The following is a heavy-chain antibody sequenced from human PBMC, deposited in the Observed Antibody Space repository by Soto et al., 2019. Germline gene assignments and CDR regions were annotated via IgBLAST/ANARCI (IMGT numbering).Heavy chain of an antibody. V-gene: IGHV5-51*01. Sequence: TGESLKISCKVSGHSFPSFWIGWVRQMPGKGLEWLGSIYPGDSETRYSPSFQGEVTISADKSITTAYLHWSSLRASDTATYYCVKQHPLDSRAWHNWGQGTLVTVYS. CDR2: IYPGDSET. CDR1: GHSFPSFW. J-gene: IGHJ4*02. CDR3: VKQHPLDSRAWHN. D-gene: IGHD6-19*01.